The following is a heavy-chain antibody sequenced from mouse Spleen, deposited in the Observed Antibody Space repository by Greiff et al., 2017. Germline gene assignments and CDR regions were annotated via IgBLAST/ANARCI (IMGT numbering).Heavy chain of an antibody. Sequence: QVQLKQSGPELVKPGASVKISCKASGYAFSSSWMNWVKQRPGKGLEWIGRIYPGDGDTNYNGKFKGKATLTADKSSSTAYMQLSSLTSEDSAVYFCAGGLRRGFDYWGQGTTLTVSS. D-gene: IGHD2-4*01. CDR2: IYPGDGDT. V-gene: IGHV1-82*01. CDR1: GYAFSSSW. J-gene: IGHJ2*01. CDR3: AGGLRRGFDY.